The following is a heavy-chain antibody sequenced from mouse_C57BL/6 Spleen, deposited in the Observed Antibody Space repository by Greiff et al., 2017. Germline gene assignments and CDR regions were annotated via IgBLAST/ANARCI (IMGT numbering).Heavy chain of an antibody. CDR1: GYTFTDYY. J-gene: IGHJ2*01. CDR3: ARWKLGQDY. Sequence: EVQLQQSGPELVKPGASVKISCKASGYTFTDYYMNWVKQSHGKSLEWIGDINPNNGGTSYNQKFKGKATLTVDKSSSTAYMELRSLTSEDSAVXYCARWKLGQDYRGQGTTLTVSS. D-gene: IGHD4-1*01. V-gene: IGHV1-26*01. CDR2: INPNNGGT.